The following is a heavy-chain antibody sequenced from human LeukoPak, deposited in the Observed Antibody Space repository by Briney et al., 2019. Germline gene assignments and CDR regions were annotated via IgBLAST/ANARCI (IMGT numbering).Heavy chain of an antibody. V-gene: IGHV4-59*08. CDR1: GGSISSYY. D-gene: IGHD4-17*01. CDR2: IFYIGST. CDR3: ARHGTSTVPSL. J-gene: IGHJ4*02. Sequence: KPSETLSLTCTVSGGSISSYYWSWIRQPPGKGLEWIGYIFYIGSTNYNPSLKSRVTISVDTSKNQFSLQLSSVTAADTAVYYCARHGTSTVPSLWGQGTLVTVSP.